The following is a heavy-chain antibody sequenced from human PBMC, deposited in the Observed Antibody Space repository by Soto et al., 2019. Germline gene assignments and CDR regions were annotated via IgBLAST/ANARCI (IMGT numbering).Heavy chain of an antibody. Sequence: GGSLRLSCAASGFTFSSYAMSWVRQAPGKGLEWVSGISGSGDSTYYADSVKGRFTISRDNSKNTLYLQMNSLRAEDTAVYYCAKGVPGIAVAGTGYFQHWGQGTLVTAPQ. CDR1: GFTFSSYA. V-gene: IGHV3-23*01. D-gene: IGHD6-19*01. CDR3: AKGVPGIAVAGTGYFQH. J-gene: IGHJ1*01. CDR2: ISGSGDST.